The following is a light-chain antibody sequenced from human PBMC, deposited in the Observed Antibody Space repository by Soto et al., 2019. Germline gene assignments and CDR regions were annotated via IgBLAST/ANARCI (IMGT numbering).Light chain of an antibody. J-gene: IGLJ1*01. CDR2: GNS. CDR1: SSNIGAGFD. CDR3: QSYDRSLTGSKV. V-gene: IGLV1-40*01. Sequence: QSALTQPPSVSGAPGQRVTISRTGSSSNIGAGFDVHWYQQLPGTAPKLLIYGNSNRPSGVPDRFSGSRSGTSASLAITGLQAEDEADYYCQSYDRSLTGSKVFGSGTKVTVL.